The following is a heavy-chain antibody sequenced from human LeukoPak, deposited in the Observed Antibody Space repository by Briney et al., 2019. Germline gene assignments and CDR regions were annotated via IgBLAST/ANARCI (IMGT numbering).Heavy chain of an antibody. V-gene: IGHV3-21*01. Sequence: GGSLRLSCAASRFTISSYSINWVRQAPGKGLEWVSSISSSSSYIYYADSVKGRFTISRDNAKNSLYLQMNSLRAEDTAVYYCARVQYSSSWPFDYWGQGTLVTVSS. J-gene: IGHJ4*02. CDR2: ISSSSSYI. CDR3: ARVQYSSSWPFDY. D-gene: IGHD6-13*01. CDR1: RFTISSYS.